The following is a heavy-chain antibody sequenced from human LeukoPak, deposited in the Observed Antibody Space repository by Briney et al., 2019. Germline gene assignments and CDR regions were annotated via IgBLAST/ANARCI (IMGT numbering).Heavy chain of an antibody. CDR2: INHSGST. Sequence: SETLSLTCAVYGGSFSGYYWSWIRQPPGKGLEWIGEINHSGSTNYNPSLKSRVTISVDTSKNQFSLKLSSVTAADTAVYYCARESHSSGYSEFDCWGQGTLVTVSS. CDR3: ARESHSSGYSEFDC. J-gene: IGHJ4*02. D-gene: IGHD3-22*01. V-gene: IGHV4-34*09. CDR1: GGSFSGYY.